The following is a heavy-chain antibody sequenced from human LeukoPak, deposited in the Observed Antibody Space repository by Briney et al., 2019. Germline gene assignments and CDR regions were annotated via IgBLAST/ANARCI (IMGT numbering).Heavy chain of an antibody. V-gene: IGHV4-39*07. CDR3: ARDQRVWGSYRYDY. CDR2: IYYSGST. D-gene: IGHD3-16*02. CDR1: GGSISSSSYY. J-gene: IGHJ4*02. Sequence: PSETLSLTCTVSGGSISSSSYYWGWIRQPPGKGLEWIGSIYYSGSTYYNPSLKSRVTISVDTSKNQFSLKLSSVTAADTAVYYCARDQRVWGSYRYDYWGQGTLVTVSS.